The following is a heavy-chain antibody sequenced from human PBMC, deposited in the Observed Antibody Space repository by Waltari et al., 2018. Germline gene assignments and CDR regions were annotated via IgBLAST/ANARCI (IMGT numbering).Heavy chain of an antibody. CDR3: ARRNGDSSNYGLDV. J-gene: IGHJ6*02. V-gene: IGHV3-73*01. Sequence: EVQLVESGGGLVQPGGSLKLSCAASGFTFSGSAIHWVRQASGKGLGWVGRMRSKTNTYATAYGASVKGRFTISRDDSKNTAYLQLSSLRTEDTAVYFCARRNGDSSNYGLDVWGQGTTVTVSS. D-gene: IGHD4-17*01. CDR2: MRSKTNTYAT. CDR1: GFTFSGSA.